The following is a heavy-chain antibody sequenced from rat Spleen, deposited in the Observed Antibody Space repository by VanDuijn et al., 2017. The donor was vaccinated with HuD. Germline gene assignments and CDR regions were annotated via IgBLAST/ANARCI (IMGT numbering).Heavy chain of an antibody. Sequence: EVQLVESGGGLVQPGRSMKLSCAALGFTFSNYYMAWVRQAPTKGLEWVASISTGGITTYYRDSVKGRFTISRDNAKSTLYLQMDSLRSEDTATYYCTTARNVPSYWYFDFWGPGTMVTVSS. CDR1: GFTFSNYY. V-gene: IGHV5-25*01. CDR2: ISTGGITT. J-gene: IGHJ1*01. CDR3: TTARNVPSYWYFDF. D-gene: IGHD1-12*01.